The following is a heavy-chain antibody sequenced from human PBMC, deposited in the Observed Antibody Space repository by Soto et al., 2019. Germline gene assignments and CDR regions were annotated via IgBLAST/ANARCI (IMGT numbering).Heavy chain of an antibody. CDR3: AKPPNYYDSSGYYDY. D-gene: IGHD3-22*01. Sequence: HPGGSLRLSCAASGFTFSNYVMSWVRQAPGKGLEWVSSISNSGGGTYYADSVRGRFTISRDNSKNTLYLQMNSLRAEDTAVYYCAKPPNYYDSSGYYDYWGQGTLVTVSS. V-gene: IGHV3-23*01. CDR2: ISNSGGGT. J-gene: IGHJ4*02. CDR1: GFTFSNYV.